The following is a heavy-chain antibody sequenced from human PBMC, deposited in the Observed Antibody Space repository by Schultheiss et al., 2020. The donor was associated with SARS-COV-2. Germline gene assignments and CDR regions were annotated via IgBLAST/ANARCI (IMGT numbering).Heavy chain of an antibody. D-gene: IGHD3-22*01. V-gene: IGHV1-8*01. CDR1: GYTFTSYD. Sequence: ASVKVSCKASGYTFTSYDINWVRQATGQGLEWMGWMNPNSGNTGYAQKFQGRVTMTRNTSISTAYMELSSLRSEDTAVYYCARTYYYDSSGYYYPGLITYFQHWGQGTLVTVAS. CDR3: ARTYYYDSSGYYYPGLITYFQH. J-gene: IGHJ1*01. CDR2: MNPNSGNT.